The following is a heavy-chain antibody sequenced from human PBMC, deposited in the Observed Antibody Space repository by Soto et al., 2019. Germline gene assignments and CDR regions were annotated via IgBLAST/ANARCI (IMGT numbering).Heavy chain of an antibody. CDR1: GFTFSSYA. J-gene: IGHJ3*02. Sequence: TGGSLRLSCAASGFTFSSYAMSWVRQAPGKGLEWVSAISGSGGSTYYADSVKGRFTISRDNSKNTLYLQMNSLRAEDTAVYYCAKWHKYATYAFDIWGQGTMVTVSS. CDR3: AKWHKYATYAFDI. D-gene: IGHD2-8*01. V-gene: IGHV3-23*01. CDR2: ISGSGGST.